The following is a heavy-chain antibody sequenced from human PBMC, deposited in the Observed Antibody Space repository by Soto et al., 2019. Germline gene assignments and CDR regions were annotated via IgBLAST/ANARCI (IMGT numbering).Heavy chain of an antibody. CDR2: IYSTGTT. CDR1: GFTVGNNY. V-gene: IGHV3-53*01. CDR3: AKDGRVSGSHYNSFGY. D-gene: IGHD3-10*01. J-gene: IGHJ4*02. Sequence: EVQLVESGGGLIQPGGSLKLSCAASGFTVGNNYMSWVRQAPGKGLEWVSLIYSTGTTKYADSVKGRFTGSRDNAKNTLYLQMNSLRAEDTAVYYCAKDGRVSGSHYNSFGYWGQGTLVTVSS.